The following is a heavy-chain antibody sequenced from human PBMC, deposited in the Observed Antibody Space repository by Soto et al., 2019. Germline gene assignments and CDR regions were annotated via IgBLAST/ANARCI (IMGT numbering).Heavy chain of an antibody. V-gene: IGHV4-31*03. CDR3: ASLAKPGYYDILTGYYHRDYYYGMDV. CDR1: GGCISSGGYY. D-gene: IGHD3-9*01. Sequence: SSETLSLTCTVSGGCISSGGYYWSWIRQHPGKGLEWIGYIYYSGSTYYNPSLKSRVTISVDTSKNQFSLKLSSVTAADTAVYYCASLAKPGYYDILTGYYHRDYYYGMDVWGQGTTVTVSS. CDR2: IYYSGST. J-gene: IGHJ6*02.